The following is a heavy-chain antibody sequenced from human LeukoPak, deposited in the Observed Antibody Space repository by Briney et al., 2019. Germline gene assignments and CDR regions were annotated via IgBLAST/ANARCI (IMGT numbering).Heavy chain of an antibody. D-gene: IGHD3-10*01. CDR2: IYYDGSNK. CDR3: ARGRDRTFDI. V-gene: IGHV3-33*01. Sequence: GGSLSLSCAASGFTFSSYDMHWVRQAPGKGLEWVAIIYYDGSNKFYADSVKGRFTISRDNSKNTLYLQMNSLRAEDTAVYYCARGRDRTFDIWGQGTMVTVSS. CDR1: GFTFSSYD. J-gene: IGHJ3*02.